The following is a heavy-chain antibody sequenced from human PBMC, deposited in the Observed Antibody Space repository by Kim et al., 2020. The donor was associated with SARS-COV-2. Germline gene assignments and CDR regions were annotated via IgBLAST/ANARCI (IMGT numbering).Heavy chain of an antibody. V-gene: IGHV4-39*01. CDR2: IYYSGST. CDR1: GGSISSSSYY. CDR3: ARLVSSSWSDYYFDY. Sequence: SETLSLTCTVSGGSISSSSYYWGWIRQPPGKGLEWIGSIYYSGSTYYNPSLKSRVTISVDTSKNQFSLKLSSVTAADTAVYYCARLVSSSWSDYYFDYWGQGTLVTVSS. J-gene: IGHJ4*02. D-gene: IGHD6-13*01.